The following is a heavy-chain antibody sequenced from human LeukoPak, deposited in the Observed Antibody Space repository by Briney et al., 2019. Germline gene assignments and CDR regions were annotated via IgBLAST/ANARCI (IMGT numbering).Heavy chain of an antibody. CDR2: IRYDGSNK. Sequence: GGSLRLSCAASGFTFSSYGIHWVRQAPGKWLEWVAFIRYDGSNKYYADSVKGRFTISRDNSKNTLYLQMNSLRAEDTAVYYCAKDLQDAFDIWGQGTMVTVSS. J-gene: IGHJ3*02. CDR1: GFTFSSYG. V-gene: IGHV3-30*02. CDR3: AKDLQDAFDI.